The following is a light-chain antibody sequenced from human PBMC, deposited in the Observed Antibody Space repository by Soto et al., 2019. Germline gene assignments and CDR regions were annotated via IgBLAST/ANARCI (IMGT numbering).Light chain of an antibody. CDR3: QQNSSSPTT. CDR1: QSVSSN. Sequence: EIVMTQSPATLSVSPGERATLSCRASQSVSSNLAWYQQKPGQAPRLLSYGASTRATGIPARFSGSGSGTDFTLTIGRLEPEDFAVYHCQQNSSSPTTFGQGTKVDIK. J-gene: IGKJ1*01. CDR2: GAS. V-gene: IGKV3-15*01.